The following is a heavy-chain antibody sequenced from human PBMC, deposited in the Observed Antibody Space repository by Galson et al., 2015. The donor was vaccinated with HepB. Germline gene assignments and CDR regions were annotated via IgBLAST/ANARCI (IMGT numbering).Heavy chain of an antibody. CDR3: ARDGYYDFWSGYYKGRAYGMDV. CDR1: GFTFSSYA. CDR2: ISYDGSNK. D-gene: IGHD3-3*01. Sequence: SLRLSCAASGFTFSSYAMHWVRQAPGKGLEWVAVISYDGSNKYYADSVKGRFTISRDNSKNTLYLQMNSLRAEDTAVYYCARDGYYDFWSGYYKGRAYGMDVWGQGTTVAVSS. V-gene: IGHV3-30-3*01. J-gene: IGHJ6*02.